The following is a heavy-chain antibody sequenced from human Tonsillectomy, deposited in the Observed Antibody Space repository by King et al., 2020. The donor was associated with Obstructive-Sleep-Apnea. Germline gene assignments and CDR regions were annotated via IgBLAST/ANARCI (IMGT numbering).Heavy chain of an antibody. V-gene: IGHV4-59*01. CDR3: ARGISSGWYLVDY. D-gene: IGHD6-13*01. CDR1: GGSISSYS. J-gene: IGHJ4*02. CDR2: IYYSGST. Sequence: QLQESGPGLVKPSETLSLTCTVSGGSISSYSWSWIRQPPGKGLEWIGYIYYSGSTNYNPSLKSRVTISLDTSKNQFSLKLTSLTAAGTAVYYCARGISSGWYLVDYWGPGTLVTVST.